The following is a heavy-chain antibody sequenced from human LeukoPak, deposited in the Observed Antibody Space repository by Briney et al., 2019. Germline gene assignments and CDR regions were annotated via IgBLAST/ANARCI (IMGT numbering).Heavy chain of an antibody. Sequence: GGSLRLSCAASGFTFSRYTMNWVRQAPGKGLEWVSSISSSSSYIYYADSVKGRFTISRDNAKNSLYLQMNSLRAEDTAFYYCARDFREILEFDYWGQGTRVTVSS. CDR1: GFTFSRYT. CDR2: ISSSSSYI. J-gene: IGHJ4*02. D-gene: IGHD1-26*01. CDR3: ARDFREILEFDY. V-gene: IGHV3-21*04.